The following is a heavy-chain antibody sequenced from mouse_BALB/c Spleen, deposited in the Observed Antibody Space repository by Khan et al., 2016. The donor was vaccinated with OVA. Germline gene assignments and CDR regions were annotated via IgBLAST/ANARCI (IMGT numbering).Heavy chain of an antibody. J-gene: IGHJ2*01. CDR2: ISYSGNT. CDR3: ARIYGGDFDY. D-gene: IGHD1-1*01. CDR1: GYSITSDYV. Sequence: EVQLQESGPGLVKPSQSLSLTCTVTGYSITSDYVRNWNRQFPGNKLEWMGYISYSGNTKYNPFLKSRISITRDTSENQFFLQLNSMTIEDTATYYCARIYGGDFDYWGQGTTLTVSS. V-gene: IGHV3-2*02.